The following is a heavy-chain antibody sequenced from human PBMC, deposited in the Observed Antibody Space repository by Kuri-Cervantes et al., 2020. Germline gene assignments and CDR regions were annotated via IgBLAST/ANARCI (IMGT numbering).Heavy chain of an antibody. D-gene: IGHD3-10*01. CDR3: ARRSMVRGVDY. V-gene: IGHV3-33*01. CDR1: GFTFSSYG. CDR2: IWYDGSNK. Sequence: GESLKISCAASGFTFSSYGMHWVRQAPGKGLEWVAVIWYDGSNKYYADSVKGRFTISRDNSKNTLYLQMNSLRAEDTAVYYCARRSMVRGVDYWGQGTLVTVSS. J-gene: IGHJ4*02.